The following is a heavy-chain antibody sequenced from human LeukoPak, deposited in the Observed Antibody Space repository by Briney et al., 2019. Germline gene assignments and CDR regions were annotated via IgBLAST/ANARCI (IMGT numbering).Heavy chain of an antibody. V-gene: IGHV4-59*01. CDR3: ARRTGDLYYFDY. CDR2: ISYSGRT. J-gene: IGHJ4*02. D-gene: IGHD7-27*01. Sequence: SETLSLTCTVSGGSISSYYWSWIRQPPGKGLEWIGYISYSGRTNYNPSLKSRATISVDTSKNQFSLRLSSVTAADTAVYYCARRTGDLYYFDYWGQGTLVTVSS. CDR1: GGSISSYY.